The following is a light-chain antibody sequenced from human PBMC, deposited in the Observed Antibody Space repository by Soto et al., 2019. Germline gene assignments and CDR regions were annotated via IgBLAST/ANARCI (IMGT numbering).Light chain of an antibody. CDR3: QQYGSSPLT. CDR2: GPS. Sequence: EIVLTQSPGTLSLSPGERATLSCRASQSVAGSYLAWYQQKPGQAPRLLIYGPSSRATGIPDRFSGSGSGTVLTLTISRLEPEDFAVYYCQQYGSSPLTFGGGTKVEIK. J-gene: IGKJ4*01. CDR1: QSVAGSY. V-gene: IGKV3-20*01.